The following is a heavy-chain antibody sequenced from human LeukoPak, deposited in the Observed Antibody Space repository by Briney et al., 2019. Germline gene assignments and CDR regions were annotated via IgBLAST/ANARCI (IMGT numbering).Heavy chain of an antibody. D-gene: IGHD3-3*01. CDR3: ARAQLRITIFGVVTPAFDY. V-gene: IGHV1-2*06. J-gene: IGHJ4*02. Sequence: ASVKVSCKASGYTFTGYYMHWVRQAPGQGLEWMGRINPNSGGTSYAQKFQGRVTMTRDTSISTAYMELSRLRSDDTAVYYCARAQLRITIFGVVTPAFDYWGQGTLVTVSS. CDR1: GYTFTGYY. CDR2: INPNSGGT.